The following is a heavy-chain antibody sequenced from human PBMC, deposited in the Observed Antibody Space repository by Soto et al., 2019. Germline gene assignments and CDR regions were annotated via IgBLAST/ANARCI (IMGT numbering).Heavy chain of an antibody. Sequence: SETLSLPCTVSGGPISSGGYYWSWLRQHPGKGLEWIGYIYYSGSTYYNPSLKSRVTISVDTSKNQFSLKLSSVTAADTAVYYFARERGGYCSSTSCPVGMDVWGQGTTVTVSS. J-gene: IGHJ6*02. D-gene: IGHD2-2*01. CDR2: IYYSGST. CDR1: GGPISSGGYY. CDR3: ARERGGYCSSTSCPVGMDV. V-gene: IGHV4-31*03.